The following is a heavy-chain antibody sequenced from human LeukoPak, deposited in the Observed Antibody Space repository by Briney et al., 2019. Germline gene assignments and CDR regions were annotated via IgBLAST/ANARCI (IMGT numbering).Heavy chain of an antibody. CDR3: ARGTIVGALDS. Sequence: GGSLRLSCAASGFAFSNYGMPWVRQAPGKRLEWVAIIWYDGSNKYYADSVKGRFTLSRDNSKNTLYLQMNSLRAEDTALYFCARGTIVGALDSWGQGTLVIVSS. CDR1: GFAFSNYG. J-gene: IGHJ4*02. V-gene: IGHV3-33*01. CDR2: IWYDGSNK. D-gene: IGHD1-26*01.